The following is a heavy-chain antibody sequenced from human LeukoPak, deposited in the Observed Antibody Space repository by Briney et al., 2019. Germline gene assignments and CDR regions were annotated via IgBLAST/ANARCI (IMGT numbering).Heavy chain of an antibody. J-gene: IGHJ4*02. Sequence: GGSLRLSRAASGFTFSNAWMSWVRQAPGKGLEWVGRIKSKTDGGTTDYAAPVKGRFTISRDDSKNTLYLQMNSLKTEDTAVYYCTTGYSYGYTEVDYWGQGTLVTVSS. V-gene: IGHV3-15*01. CDR2: IKSKTDGGTT. CDR3: TTGYSYGYTEVDY. CDR1: GFTFSNAW. D-gene: IGHD5-18*01.